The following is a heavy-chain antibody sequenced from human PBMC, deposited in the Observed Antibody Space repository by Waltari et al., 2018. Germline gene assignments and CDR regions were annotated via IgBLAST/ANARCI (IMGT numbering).Heavy chain of an antibody. J-gene: IGHJ6*02. V-gene: IGHV3-74*03. Sequence: EVQLVESGGGLVQPGGSLSISCEASGFPFSTDWMNWARQAPGEGLVCLSRINPDGTTIMYADSVKGRFTTSRDNAKNTLYLQMDSLRADDTAVYYCARSGFMDVWGQGTTVTVSS. CDR1: GFPFSTDW. CDR2: INPDGTTI. CDR3: ARSGFMDV. D-gene: IGHD3-10*01.